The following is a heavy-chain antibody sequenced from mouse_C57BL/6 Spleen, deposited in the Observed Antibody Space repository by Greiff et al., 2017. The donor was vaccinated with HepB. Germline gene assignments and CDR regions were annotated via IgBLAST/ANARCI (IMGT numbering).Heavy chain of an antibody. V-gene: IGHV1-50*01. CDR2: IDPSDSYT. J-gene: IGHJ2*01. CDR3: GGRGYDYDVGNYFDY. CDR1: GYTFTSYW. Sequence: VQLQQPGAELVKPGASVKLSCKASGYTFTSYWMQWVKQRPGQGLEWIGEIDPSDSYTNYNQKFKGKATLTVDTSSSTAYMQLSSLTSEDSAVYYCGGRGYDYDVGNYFDYWGQGTTLTVSS. D-gene: IGHD2-4*01.